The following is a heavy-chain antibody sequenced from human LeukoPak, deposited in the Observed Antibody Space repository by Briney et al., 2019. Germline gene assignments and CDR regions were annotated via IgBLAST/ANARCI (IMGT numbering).Heavy chain of an antibody. Sequence: SETLSLTCAVYGGSLSGYYWSWIRQPPGKGLEWIGEINHSGSTNYNPPLKSRVTISVDTSKNQFSLKLSSVTAADTAVYYCARGLVVPAAIRIYYYYGMDVWGQGTTVTVSS. CDR2: INHSGST. J-gene: IGHJ6*02. CDR3: ARGLVVPAAIRIYYYYGMDV. D-gene: IGHD2-2*01. V-gene: IGHV4-34*01. CDR1: GGSLSGYY.